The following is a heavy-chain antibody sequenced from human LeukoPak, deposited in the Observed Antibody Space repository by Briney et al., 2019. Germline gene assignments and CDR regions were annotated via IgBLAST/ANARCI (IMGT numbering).Heavy chain of an antibody. CDR2: IYYSGST. Sequence: SETLSLTCTVSRGPITSNYWSWIRQPPGKGLEWIGYIYYSGSTHYNPSLKSRVTISTDTSKNQFSLRLNSVTAANMAVYYCARWIPSSNSFDYWGQGTLVTVSS. CDR1: RGPITSNY. D-gene: IGHD2-2*01. CDR3: ARWIPSSNSFDY. J-gene: IGHJ4*02. V-gene: IGHV4-59*01.